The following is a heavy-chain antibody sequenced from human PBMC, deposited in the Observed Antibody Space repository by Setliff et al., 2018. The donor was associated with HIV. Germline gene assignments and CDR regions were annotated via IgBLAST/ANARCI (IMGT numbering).Heavy chain of an antibody. CDR2: ISNDGTKK. CDR1: GFSFSSYG. J-gene: IGHJ4*02. D-gene: IGHD2-2*01. V-gene: IGHV3-30*18. CDR3: AKDGTSHFDGNFDY. Sequence: GGSLRLSCATSGFSFSSYGMHWVRQAPGKGLEWVAVISNDGTKKFYEDSVKGRFTISRDNFKNTLYLEMNSLRSEDTAVYYCAKDGTSHFDGNFDYWGQG.